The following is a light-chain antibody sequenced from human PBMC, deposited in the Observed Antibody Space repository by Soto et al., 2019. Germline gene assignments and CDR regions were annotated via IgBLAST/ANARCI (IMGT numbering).Light chain of an antibody. CDR1: QDISNY. Sequence: DIQMTQSPSSLSASVGDRVTITCQASQDISNYLNWYRQKPGKAPKLLIYDASNLETGVPSRFSGSGSGTDFTFTISSLQPEDIATYYCQQYDNLSITFGQGTRLEIK. CDR3: QQYDNLSIT. V-gene: IGKV1-33*01. J-gene: IGKJ5*01. CDR2: DAS.